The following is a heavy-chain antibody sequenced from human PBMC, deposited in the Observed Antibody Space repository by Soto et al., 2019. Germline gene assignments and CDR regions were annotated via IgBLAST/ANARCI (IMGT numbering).Heavy chain of an antibody. CDR3: AKERIGIQGRFDS. CDR1: GFSFSYYT. Sequence: PGGSRRRSWAASGFSFSYYTMNWVRQAPGKGLEWVALIIPSATTYYADPVKGRFTISRDNSKNTVYLEMNSLKSDDTAVYYCAKERIGIQGRFDSWGPGTLVTVSS. V-gene: IGHV3-23*01. CDR2: IIPSATT. J-gene: IGHJ4*02. D-gene: IGHD1-1*01.